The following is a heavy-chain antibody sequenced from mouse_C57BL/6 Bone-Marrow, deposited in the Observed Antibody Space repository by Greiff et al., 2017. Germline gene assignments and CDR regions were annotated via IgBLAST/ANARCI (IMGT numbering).Heavy chain of an antibody. CDR2: FYPGSGSI. Sequence: QVQLQQSGAELVKPGASVKLSCKASGYTFTEYTIHWVKQRSGQGLEWIGWFYPGSGSIKYNEKFKDKATLTADKSSSTVYMELSRVTSEDAAVYFYARDGEGRSWFSYWGQGTLVTVSA. J-gene: IGHJ3*01. CDR1: GYTFTEYT. CDR3: ARDGEGRSWFSY. V-gene: IGHV1-62-2*01.